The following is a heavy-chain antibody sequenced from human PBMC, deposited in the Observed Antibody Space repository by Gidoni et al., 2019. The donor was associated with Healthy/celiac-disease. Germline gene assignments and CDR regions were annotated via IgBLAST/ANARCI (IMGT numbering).Heavy chain of an antibody. Sequence: EVQLVESGGGLVHPGRSLRLSCAASGFTFDDYAMHWVRQAPGKGLEWVSGISWNSGSIGYADSVKGRFTISRDNAKNSLYLQMNSLRAEDTALYYCAKGGMIVAMHYYFDYWGQGTLVTVSS. CDR3: AKGGMIVAMHYYFDY. CDR2: ISWNSGSI. J-gene: IGHJ4*02. CDR1: GFTFDDYA. D-gene: IGHD3-22*01. V-gene: IGHV3-9*01.